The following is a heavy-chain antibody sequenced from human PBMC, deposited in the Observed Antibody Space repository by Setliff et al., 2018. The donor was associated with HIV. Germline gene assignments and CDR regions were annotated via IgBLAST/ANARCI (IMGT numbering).Heavy chain of an antibody. CDR2: IQTTNDGGRR. V-gene: IGHV3-15*01. CDR1: GFTFGDNF. D-gene: IGHD3-3*01. CDR3: TTDVGDPYHDSWSAYSLPPL. J-gene: IGHJ4*02. Sequence: GGSLRLSCTASGFTFGDNFGDNAMSWVRQAPGKGLEWVGRIQTTNDGGRREYGAPVEGRFYISRDDSKNTLFLQMRGLKIEDTAVYFCTTDVGDPYHDSWSAYSLPPLWGQGTLVTVSS.